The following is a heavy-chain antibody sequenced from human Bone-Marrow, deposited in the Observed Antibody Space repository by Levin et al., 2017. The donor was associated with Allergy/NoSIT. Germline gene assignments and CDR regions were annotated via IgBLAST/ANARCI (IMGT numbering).Heavy chain of an antibody. Sequence: GGSLRLSCAASGFSFSNYWMSWVRQARGKGLEWVANIKQDGSEKYYVDSVKGRFTISRDNAKNSLFLQMNSLRAEDTAVYYCARETALVYSGDNWGQGTLVTVSS. V-gene: IGHV3-7*01. J-gene: IGHJ4*02. CDR1: GFSFSNYW. CDR2: IKQDGSEK. D-gene: IGHD1-14*01. CDR3: ARETALVYSGDN.